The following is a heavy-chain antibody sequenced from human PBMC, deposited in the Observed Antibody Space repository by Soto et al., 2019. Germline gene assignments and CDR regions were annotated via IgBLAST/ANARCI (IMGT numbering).Heavy chain of an antibody. V-gene: IGHV3-21*01. J-gene: IGHJ4*02. CDR1: GFTFSSYS. CDR2: ISSSSSYI. CDR3: ARDREQWLVEGLVDY. D-gene: IGHD6-19*01. Sequence: EVQLVESGGGLVKPGGSLRLSCAASGFTFSSYSMNWVRQAPGKGLEWVSSISSSSSYIYYADSVKGRFTISGDNAKNSRCLQRNGLRAEDTAVYYCARDREQWLVEGLVDYWGQGTLVTVSS.